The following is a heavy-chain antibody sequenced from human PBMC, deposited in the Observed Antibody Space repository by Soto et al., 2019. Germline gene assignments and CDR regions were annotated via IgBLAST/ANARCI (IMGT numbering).Heavy chain of an antibody. CDR1: GGTFSSYA. D-gene: IGHD3-16*01. V-gene: IGHV1-69*12. Sequence: QVQLVQSGAEVKKPGSSVKVSCKASGGTFSSYAISWVRQAPGQGLEWMGGIIPIFGTADYAQKFQGRVTITADDSTSTAYRALGSLRSEDAAVYYCARHLGGYHYYSGMDVWGQGTTVTVSS. J-gene: IGHJ6*02. CDR2: IIPIFGTA. CDR3: ARHLGGYHYYSGMDV.